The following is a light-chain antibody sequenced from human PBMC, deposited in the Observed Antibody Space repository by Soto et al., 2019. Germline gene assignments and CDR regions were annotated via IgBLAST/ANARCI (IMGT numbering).Light chain of an antibody. CDR2: DAS. Sequence: EIVLTQSPGTLSLSPGERATLSCRASQSVSSYLAWYQQKPGQAPRLLIYDASNRATGIPARFSGSGSGTDFTLTISSLEPEDVAVYYCQQRSNWPLALTFGGGTKVEIK. V-gene: IGKV3-11*01. CDR3: QQRSNWPLALT. J-gene: IGKJ4*01. CDR1: QSVSSY.